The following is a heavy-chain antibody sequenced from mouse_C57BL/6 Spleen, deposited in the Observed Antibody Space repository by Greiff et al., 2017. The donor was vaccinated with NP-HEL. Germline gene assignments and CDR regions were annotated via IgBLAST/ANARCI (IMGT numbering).Heavy chain of an antibody. J-gene: IGHJ3*01. CDR2: IDPSDSYT. Sequence: QVQLQQPGAELVRPGTSVKLSCKASGYTFPSYWMHWVKQRPGQGLEWIGVIDPSDSYTNYNQKFKGKATLTVDTSSSTAYMQLSSLTSEDSAVYYCARPSTVGGFAYWGQGTLVTVSA. V-gene: IGHV1-59*01. D-gene: IGHD1-1*01. CDR1: GYTFPSYW. CDR3: ARPSTVGGFAY.